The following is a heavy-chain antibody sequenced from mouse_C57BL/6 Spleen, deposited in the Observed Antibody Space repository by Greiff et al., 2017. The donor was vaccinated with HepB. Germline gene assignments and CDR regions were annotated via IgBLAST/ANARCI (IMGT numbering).Heavy chain of an antibody. D-gene: IGHD3-3*01. J-gene: IGHJ4*01. Sequence: EVMLVESGGGLVKPGGSLKLSCAASGFTFSDYGMHWVRQAPEKGLEWVAYISRGSSTIYYADTVKGRFTISRDNAKKTLCLHITRLRSEDTAMYYCARRDRLRAMDYWGQGTSVTVSS. V-gene: IGHV5-17*01. CDR1: GFTFSDYG. CDR3: ARRDRLRAMDY. CDR2: ISRGSSTI.